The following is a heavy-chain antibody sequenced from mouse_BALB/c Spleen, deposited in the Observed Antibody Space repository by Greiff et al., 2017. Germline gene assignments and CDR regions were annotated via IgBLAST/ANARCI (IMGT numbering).Heavy chain of an antibody. V-gene: IGHV2-9*02. CDR1: GFSLTSYG. CDR2: IWAGGST. CDR3: ARKDAPYAMDY. J-gene: IGHJ4*01. Sequence: VMLVESGPGLVAPSQSLSITCTVSGFSLTSYGVHWVRQPPGKGLEWLGVIWAGGSTNYNSALMSRLSISKDNSKSQVFLKMNSLQTDDTAMYYCARKDAPYAMDYWGQGTSVTVSS.